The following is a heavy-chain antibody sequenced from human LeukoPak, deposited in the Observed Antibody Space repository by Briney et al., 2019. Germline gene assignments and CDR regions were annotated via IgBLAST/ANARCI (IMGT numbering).Heavy chain of an antibody. CDR2: INHSGST. D-gene: IGHD6-13*01. CDR1: GGSFSGYY. Sequence: SETLSLTCAVYGGSFSGYYWSWIRQPPGKGLEWIGEINHSGSTNYNPSLKSRVTISVDTSKNQFSLKLSSVTAADTAVYYCARGRLGIAAAGTGYNWFDPRGQGTLVTVSS. CDR3: ARGRLGIAAAGTGYNWFDP. J-gene: IGHJ5*02. V-gene: IGHV4-34*01.